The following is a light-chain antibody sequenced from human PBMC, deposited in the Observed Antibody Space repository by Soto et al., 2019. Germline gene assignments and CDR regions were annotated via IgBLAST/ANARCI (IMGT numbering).Light chain of an antibody. V-gene: IGKV3-20*01. CDR3: RQHGTSPNT. CDR2: GAS. Sequence: EIVLTQSPDTLSLSPGERATLSCRASQTVIHNHLAWHQQKPGQTPRLLVYGASSRATGTPDRFSGSRSGTDFTLTISRLEPEDFAVCYCRQHGTSPNTFVQGTRVEIK. CDR1: QTVIHNH. J-gene: IGKJ5*01.